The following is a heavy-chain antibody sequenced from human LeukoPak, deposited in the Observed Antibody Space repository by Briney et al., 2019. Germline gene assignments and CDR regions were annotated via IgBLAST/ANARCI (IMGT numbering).Heavy chain of an antibody. Sequence: SETLSLTCTVSGGSISSSSYYWGWIRQPPGQGLEWIGTIYYSGSTYYNPSLKSQVTISVDTSKNQFSLKLSSVTAADTAVYYCARYVLSVAGTSLWGQGTLVTVSS. CDR3: ARYVLSVAGTSL. J-gene: IGHJ4*02. V-gene: IGHV4-39*01. CDR1: GGSISSSSYY. D-gene: IGHD6-19*01. CDR2: IYYSGST.